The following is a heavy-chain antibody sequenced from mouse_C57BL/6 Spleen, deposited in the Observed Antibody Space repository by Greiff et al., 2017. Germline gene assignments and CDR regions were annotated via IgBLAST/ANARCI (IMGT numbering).Heavy chain of an antibody. V-gene: IGHV1-82*01. Sequence: VKLMESGPELVKPGASVKISCKASGYAFSSSWMNWVKQRPGKGLEWIGRIYPGDGDTNYNGKFKGKATLTADKSSSTAYMQLSSLTSEDSAVYFCARGNYDYAMDYWGQGTSVTVSS. CDR2: IYPGDGDT. D-gene: IGHD2-1*01. CDR1: GYAFSSSW. J-gene: IGHJ4*01. CDR3: ARGNYDYAMDY.